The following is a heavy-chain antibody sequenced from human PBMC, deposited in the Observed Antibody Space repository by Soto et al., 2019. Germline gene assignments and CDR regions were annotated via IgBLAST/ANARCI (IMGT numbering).Heavy chain of an antibody. J-gene: IGHJ4*02. CDR2: IYYSGST. Sequence: PSEPLSLTCTVSGGSISSYYWSWIRQPPGKGLEWIGYIYYSGSTNYNPSLKSRVTISVDTSKNQFSLKLSSVTAADTAVYYCARDYYDSSGYYMDYWGQGTLVTVSS. CDR3: ARDYYDSSGYYMDY. V-gene: IGHV4-59*01. D-gene: IGHD3-22*01. CDR1: GGSISSYY.